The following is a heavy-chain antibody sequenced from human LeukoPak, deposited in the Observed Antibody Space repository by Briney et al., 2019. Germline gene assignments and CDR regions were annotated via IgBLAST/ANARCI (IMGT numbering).Heavy chain of an antibody. Sequence: ASVKVSCKASRYTFTSYGISWVRQDPGQGLEWMGWISAYNGNPNYAQKLQGRVTITTDTSTGTAYMELRSLRSDNKVVYYCAKDAARKTHVVTPSHLTYGMDDWGQGTTVTVSS. J-gene: IGHJ6*02. V-gene: IGHV1-18*01. CDR2: ISAYNGNP. D-gene: IGHD4-23*01. CDR3: AKDAARKTHVVTPSHLTYGMDD. CDR1: RYTFTSYG.